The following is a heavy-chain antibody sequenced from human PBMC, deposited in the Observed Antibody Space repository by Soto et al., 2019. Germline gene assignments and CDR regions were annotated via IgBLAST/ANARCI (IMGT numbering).Heavy chain of an antibody. Sequence: ASVKVSCKASGYTFTRYSISWLRQAPGQGLEWMGWISTYNGDIEYAQEFQGRVTMTIDTSTTTAYMEIRSLTSDDTAVYYCAKNMANGDYDDDWGQGTLVTVSS. CDR2: ISTYNGDI. CDR1: GYTFTRYS. D-gene: IGHD4-17*01. J-gene: IGHJ4*02. V-gene: IGHV1-18*01. CDR3: AKNMANGDYDDD.